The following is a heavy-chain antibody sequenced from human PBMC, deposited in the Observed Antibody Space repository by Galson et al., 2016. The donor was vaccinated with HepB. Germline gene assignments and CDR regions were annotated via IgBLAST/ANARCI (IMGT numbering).Heavy chain of an antibody. CDR2: ISRSGTGSSI. J-gene: IGHJ5*02. D-gene: IGHD3-3*01. CDR3: ARGVGFYT. Sequence: SLRLSCAASGFTFSSYTMTWVRQPPGKGLEWVSYISRSGTGSSIFYADSVKGRFTISRDNATNSLSLQMNSLRAEDTAVYYCARGVGFYTWGQGTLVTVSS. V-gene: IGHV3-48*04. CDR1: GFTFSSYT.